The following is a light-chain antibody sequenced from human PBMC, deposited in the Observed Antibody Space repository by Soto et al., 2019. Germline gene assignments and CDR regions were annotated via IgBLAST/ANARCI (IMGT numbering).Light chain of an antibody. V-gene: IGKV1-39*01. CDR3: QQSYSTPRT. J-gene: IGKJ1*01. CDR2: AAS. Sequence: IQMTPSPSRLSAAVGDSVTITCPASQSISSYLNWYQQEPGKAPKLLIYAASSLQSGVPSRFSGSGSGTDFTLTISSLQPEDFATYYCQQSYSTPRTFGQGTKVDI. CDR1: QSISSY.